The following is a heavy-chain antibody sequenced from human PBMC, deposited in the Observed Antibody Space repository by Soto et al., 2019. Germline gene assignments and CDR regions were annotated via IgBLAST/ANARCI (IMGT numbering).Heavy chain of an antibody. Sequence: ASVKVSCKASGGTFSSYTISWVRQAPGQGLEWMGRIIPILGIANYAQKFQGRVTITADKSTSTAYMELSSLRSEDTAVYYCARGCSGGSCYLRAFDYFDYWGQGTLVTVSS. V-gene: IGHV1-69*02. CDR3: ARGCSGGSCYLRAFDYFDY. CDR2: IIPILGIA. D-gene: IGHD2-15*01. CDR1: GGTFSSYT. J-gene: IGHJ4*02.